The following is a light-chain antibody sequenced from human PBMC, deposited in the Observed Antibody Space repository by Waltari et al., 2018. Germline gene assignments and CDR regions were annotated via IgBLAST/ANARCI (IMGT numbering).Light chain of an antibody. V-gene: IGKV3-15*01. Sequence: EIVMTQSPATLSVSPGERVTLSCRASQSVSSNLAWYQQKLGQAPRFVIYGASTRATVIPARFSGSGSGTEFTLTISSLQSEDFAVYYCQQYNTWPRTFGQGTKVEIK. CDR3: QQYNTWPRT. J-gene: IGKJ1*01. CDR1: QSVSSN. CDR2: GAS.